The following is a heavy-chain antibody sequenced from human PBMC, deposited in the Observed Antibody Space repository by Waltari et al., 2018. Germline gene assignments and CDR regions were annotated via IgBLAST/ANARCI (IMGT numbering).Heavy chain of an antibody. CDR1: GFTFSSYA. CDR2: ISDDGSNK. V-gene: IGHV3-30*09. D-gene: IGHD2-15*01. Sequence: QVQLVESGGGVVQPGRSLRLSCAASGFTFSSYAMHWVRQAPGKGLECVAVISDDGSNKYYADSVKGRFAISRDNAKNSLYLQMNSLRAEDTAVYYPCTVVKGVGYWGQGTLVTVSS. CDR3: CTVVKGVGY. J-gene: IGHJ4*02.